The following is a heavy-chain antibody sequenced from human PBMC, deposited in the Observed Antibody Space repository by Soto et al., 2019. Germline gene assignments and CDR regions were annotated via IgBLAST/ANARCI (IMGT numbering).Heavy chain of an antibody. CDR1: AGSISSYY. CDR3: ARHSGGPYCNNGVCYNVNWFDP. D-gene: IGHD2-8*01. V-gene: IGHV4-59*08. J-gene: IGHJ5*02. Sequence: PSETLSLTCTVSAGSISSYYWSWIRQPPGKGLEWIGYIYYSGSTNYNPSLKSRVTISVDTSKNQFSLKLSSVTATDTAVYYCARHSGGPYCNNGVCYNVNWFDPWGQGTLVTVSS. CDR2: IYYSGST.